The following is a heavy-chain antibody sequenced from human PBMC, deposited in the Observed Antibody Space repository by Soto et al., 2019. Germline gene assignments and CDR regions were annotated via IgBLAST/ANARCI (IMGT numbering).Heavy chain of an antibody. J-gene: IGHJ5*02. CDR1: GGSFSSGAYH. CDR3: ARMSATGTRWFDP. D-gene: IGHD6-13*01. CDR2: ISYRGIT. V-gene: IGHV4-31*03. Sequence: LSLTCTVSGGSFSSGAYHWSWVRQHPGQGLEWIASISYRGITYSNPSLKSRLSMSVDTSKNQFSLNLTSVTAADTAVYHCARMSATGTRWFDPWGQGTLVTVSS.